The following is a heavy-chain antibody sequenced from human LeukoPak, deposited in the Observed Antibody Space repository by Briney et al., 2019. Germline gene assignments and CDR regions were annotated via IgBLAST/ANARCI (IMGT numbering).Heavy chain of an antibody. Sequence: GGSLRLSCATSGFTFSTYGMHWVRQAPGKGLEWVTFIRYDGSNKYYADSVKGRFTISRDNSKNTLYLQMSSLRAEDTAVYFCAKDKDPWKSTSISDFDYWGQGTLVTVSS. CDR3: AKDKDPWKSTSISDFDY. J-gene: IGHJ4*02. CDR1: GFTFSTYG. CDR2: IRYDGSNK. V-gene: IGHV3-30*02. D-gene: IGHD1-1*01.